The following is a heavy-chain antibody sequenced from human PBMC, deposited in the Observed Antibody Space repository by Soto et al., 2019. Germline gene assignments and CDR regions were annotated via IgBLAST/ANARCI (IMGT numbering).Heavy chain of an antibody. CDR3: ARNLEYYGSGSYYNGGNWFDP. V-gene: IGHV3-30-3*01. J-gene: IGHJ5*02. CDR1: GFTFSSYA. D-gene: IGHD3-10*01. CDR2: ISYDGSNK. Sequence: GGSLRLSCAASGFTFSSYAMHWVRQAPGRGLEWVAVISYDGSNKYYADSVKGRFTISRDNSKNTLYLQMNSLRAEDTAVYYCARNLEYYGSGSYYNGGNWFDPWGQGTLVTVSS.